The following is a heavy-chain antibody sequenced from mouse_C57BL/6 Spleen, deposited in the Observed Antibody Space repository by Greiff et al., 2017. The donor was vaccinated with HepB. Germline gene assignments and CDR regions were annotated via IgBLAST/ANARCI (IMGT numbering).Heavy chain of an antibody. D-gene: IGHD1-1*01. Sequence: EVQLQQSGPVLVKPGASVKMSCKASGYTFTDYYMNWVKQSHGKSLEWIGVINPYNGGTSYNQKFKGKATLTVDKSSSTAYMELNSLTSEDSAVYYCARRVYYYGSSYSPFDYWGQGTTLTVSS. CDR2: INPYNGGT. V-gene: IGHV1-19*01. J-gene: IGHJ2*01. CDR1: GYTFTDYY. CDR3: ARRVYYYGSSYSPFDY.